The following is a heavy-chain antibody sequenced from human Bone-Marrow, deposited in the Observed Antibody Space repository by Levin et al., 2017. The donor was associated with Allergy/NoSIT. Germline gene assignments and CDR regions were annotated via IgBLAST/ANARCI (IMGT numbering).Heavy chain of an antibody. Sequence: PGGSLRLSCAGSGFTSAVFGMSWVRQAPGKGLEWVSGITGNGVGTFYTQSVKGRFTISRDSSDNTVFLQMDRLTVEDTAVYYCAKHRDFDNGGYYIEGPLDSWGQGTLVTVSS. V-gene: IGHV3-23*01. D-gene: IGHD3-22*01. J-gene: IGHJ4*02. CDR1: GFTSAVFG. CDR3: AKHRDFDNGGYYIEGPLDS. CDR2: ITGNGVGT.